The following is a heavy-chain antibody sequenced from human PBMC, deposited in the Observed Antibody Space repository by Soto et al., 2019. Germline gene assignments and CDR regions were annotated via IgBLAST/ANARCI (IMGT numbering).Heavy chain of an antibody. Sequence: SETLSLTCTVSGGSISSSSYYWGWIRQPPGNGLEWIGSIYYSGSTYYNPSLKSRVTISVDTSKNQFSLKLSSVTAADTAVYYCARLGDSSGFADYWGQGTLVTVSS. CDR1: GGSISSSSYY. CDR2: IYYSGST. V-gene: IGHV4-39*01. J-gene: IGHJ4*02. D-gene: IGHD3-22*01. CDR3: ARLGDSSGFADY.